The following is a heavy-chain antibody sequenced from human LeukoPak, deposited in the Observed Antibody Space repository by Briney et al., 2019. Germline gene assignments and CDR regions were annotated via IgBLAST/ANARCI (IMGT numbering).Heavy chain of an antibody. J-gene: IGHJ4*02. CDR3: ARVTGYVMEDYFDY. D-gene: IGHD6-13*01. CDR1: GGSISSYY. CDR2: IYYSGST. V-gene: IGHV4-59*01. Sequence: SETLSLTCTVSGGSISSYYWSWIRQPPGKGLEWIGYIYYSGSTNYNPSLKSRVTISVDTSKNQFSLRLSSVTAADTAVYYCARVTGYVMEDYFDYWGQGTLVSVSS.